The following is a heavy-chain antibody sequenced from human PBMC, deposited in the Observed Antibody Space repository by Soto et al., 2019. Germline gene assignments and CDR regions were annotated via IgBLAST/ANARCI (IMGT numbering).Heavy chain of an antibody. CDR2: INSDGTTI. CDR1: GFNFGPFW. D-gene: IGHD3-10*01. Sequence: GSLRLSCAASGFNFGPFWMHWVRQAPGKGLVWVSHINSDGTTIVYADSVKGRFTISRDNAKNTLYLQMNSLRVEDTAVYFCVRDRGYPDSFDIWGPGTLFTV. V-gene: IGHV3-74*01. J-gene: IGHJ3*02. CDR3: VRDRGYPDSFDI.